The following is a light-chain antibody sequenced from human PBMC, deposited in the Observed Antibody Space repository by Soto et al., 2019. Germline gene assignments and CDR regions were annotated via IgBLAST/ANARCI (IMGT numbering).Light chain of an antibody. CDR3: QQRSYWPPLT. CDR2: DAS. V-gene: IGKV3-11*01. CDR1: ESVSSY. Sequence: EIVLTQSPSTLSLSPGERATLSCRASESVSSYLAWYQQKPGQAPRLLIYDASNRATGIPARFSVSGSGTDFTLTITSLEPEDVAVYYCQQRSYWPPLTFGGGTKVEVK. J-gene: IGKJ4*01.